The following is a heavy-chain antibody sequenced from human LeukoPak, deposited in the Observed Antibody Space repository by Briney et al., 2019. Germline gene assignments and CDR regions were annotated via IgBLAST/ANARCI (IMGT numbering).Heavy chain of an antibody. CDR2: IYYSGST. V-gene: IGHV4-4*02. CDR1: GGSISSSNW. Sequence: SETLSLTCAVSGGSISSSNWWSWVRQPPGKGLEWIGSIYYSGSTHYSPSLKSRVTISVDTSTNQFTLKLSSVTAADTAVYFRPIILSYYLHTPEKNMIVVVMVARSVGGQGTLVTVSS. D-gene: IGHD3-22*01. CDR3: PIILSYYLHTPEKNMIVVVMVARSV. J-gene: IGHJ4*02.